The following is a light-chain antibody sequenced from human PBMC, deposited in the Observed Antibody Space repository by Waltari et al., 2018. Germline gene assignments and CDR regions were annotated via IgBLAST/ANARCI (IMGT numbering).Light chain of an antibody. V-gene: IGLV2-18*01. CDR3: NLYAGSSTLGV. J-gene: IGLJ3*02. CDR2: DVS. Sequence: QSALTQPPSVSGSPGQSVPISCTGISTDVGGYDRVSWYQQSPGTAPKLMISDVSNRPSGVPDRLSGSKSGNTASLTISGLQAEDEADYYCNLYAGSSTLGVFGGGTKLTVL. CDR1: STDVGGYDR.